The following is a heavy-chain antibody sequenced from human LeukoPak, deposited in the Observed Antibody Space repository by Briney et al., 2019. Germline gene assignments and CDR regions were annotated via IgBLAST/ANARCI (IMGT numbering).Heavy chain of an antibody. Sequence: GGSLTLSCEASGFTFGSHAMSWVRQAPGKGLEWVAGIFGSGGSPHYADSVKGRFTISRDNSRNTVYLQINSLRADDTAVYYCGKTTVGYSSGQKPAWPVDYWGQGTLVTVSS. CDR1: GFTFGSHA. CDR3: GKTTVGYSSGQKPAWPVDY. CDR2: IFGSGGSP. V-gene: IGHV3-23*01. J-gene: IGHJ4*02. D-gene: IGHD5-18*01.